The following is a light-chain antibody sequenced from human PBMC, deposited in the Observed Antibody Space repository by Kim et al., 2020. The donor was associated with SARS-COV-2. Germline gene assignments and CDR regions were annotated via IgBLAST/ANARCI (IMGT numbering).Light chain of an antibody. CDR1: SLRNYF. CDR3: NSRDRNGNHGV. Sequence: SSELTQDPAVSVALGQTVRLTCQGASLRNYFASWYQHKPGQAPVLVMYNRNNRPSGIPDRSSGSRSGNTASLTITGAPAEDEADYYCNSRDRNGNHGVFR. V-gene: IGLV3-19*01. CDR2: NRN. J-gene: IGLJ3*02.